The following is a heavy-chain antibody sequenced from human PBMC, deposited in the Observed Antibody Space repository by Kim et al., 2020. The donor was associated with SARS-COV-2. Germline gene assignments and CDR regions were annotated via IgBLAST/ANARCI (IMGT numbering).Heavy chain of an antibody. J-gene: IGHJ2*01. CDR1: GGSISSGGYY. CDR3: ARVIRGYSGYDYVWYFDL. Sequence: SETLSLTCTVSGGSISSGGYYWSWIRQHPGKGLEWIGYIYYSGSTYYNPSLKSRVTISVDTSKNQFSLKLSSVTAADTAVYYCARVIRGYSGYDYVWYFDLWGRGTLVTVSS. D-gene: IGHD5-12*01. V-gene: IGHV4-31*03. CDR2: IYYSGST.